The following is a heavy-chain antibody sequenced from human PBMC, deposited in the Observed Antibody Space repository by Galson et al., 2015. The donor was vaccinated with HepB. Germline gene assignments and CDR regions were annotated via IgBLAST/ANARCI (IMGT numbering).Heavy chain of an antibody. D-gene: IGHD6-19*01. J-gene: IGHJ4*02. CDR1: GFTFSSYG. V-gene: IGHV3-30*18. Sequence: SLRLSCAASGFTFSSYGMHWVRQAPGKGLEWVAVISYDGSNKYCADSVKGRFTISRDNSKNTLYLQMNSLRAEDTAVYYCAKDRAVAGSTTPDYWGQGTLVTVSS. CDR2: ISYDGSNK. CDR3: AKDRAVAGSTTPDY.